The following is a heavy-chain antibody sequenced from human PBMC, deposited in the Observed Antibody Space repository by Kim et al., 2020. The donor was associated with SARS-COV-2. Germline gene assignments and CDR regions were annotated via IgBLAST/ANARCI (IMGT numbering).Heavy chain of an antibody. CDR2: INHSGST. V-gene: IGHV4-34*01. CDR1: GGSFSGYY. Sequence: SETLSLTCAVYGGSFSGYYWSWIRQPPGKGLEWIGEINHSGSTNYNPSLKSRVTISVDTSKNQFSLKLSSVTAADTAVYYCARGVRYCSSTSCYGWYYYYGMDVWGQGTTVTVSS. CDR3: ARGVRYCSSTSCYGWYYYYGMDV. J-gene: IGHJ6*02. D-gene: IGHD2-2*01.